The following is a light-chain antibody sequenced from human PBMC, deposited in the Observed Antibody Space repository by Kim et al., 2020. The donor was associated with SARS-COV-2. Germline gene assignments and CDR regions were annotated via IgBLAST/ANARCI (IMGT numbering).Light chain of an antibody. J-gene: IGLJ3*02. Sequence: SSVKLTGTLSSGNSSYIIAWHQQQPGKAPRYLMKLEGSGTYNKGSGVPDRFSGSRSGADRHLTISNLQSEDEADYYCETWDSNIRVFGGGTQLTVL. CDR1: SGNSSYI. CDR2: LEGSGTY. V-gene: IGLV4-60*03. CDR3: ETWDSNIRV.